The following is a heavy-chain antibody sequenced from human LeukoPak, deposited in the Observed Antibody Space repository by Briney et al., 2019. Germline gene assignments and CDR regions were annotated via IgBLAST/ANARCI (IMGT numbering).Heavy chain of an antibody. J-gene: IGHJ4*02. CDR1: DGSFSGYS. CDR2: INQSGST. Sequence: PSETLSLTCAVYDGSFSGYSWGWIRQPPGKGLEWIGEINQSGSTNYNPSLKSRVSISLDTSKNQFSLKLSSVTAADTAVYYCARGRLWFNYFDYWGQGTLVTVSS. V-gene: IGHV4-34*01. D-gene: IGHD2-21*01. CDR3: ARGRLWFNYFDY.